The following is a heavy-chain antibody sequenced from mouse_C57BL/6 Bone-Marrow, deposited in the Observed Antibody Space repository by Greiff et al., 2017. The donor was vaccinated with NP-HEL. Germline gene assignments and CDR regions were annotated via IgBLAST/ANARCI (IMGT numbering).Heavy chain of an antibody. D-gene: IGHD2-2*01. CDR3: ARGEDGYDVTWFAY. J-gene: IGHJ3*01. V-gene: IGHV1-78*01. CDR1: GYTFTDHT. CDR2: IYPRDGST. Sequence: VKLQESDAELVKPGASVKISCKVSGYTFTDHTIHWMKQRPEQGLEWIGYIYPRDGSTKYNEKFKGKATLTADKSSSTAYMQLNSLTSEDSAVYFCARGEDGYDVTWFAYWGQGTLVTVSA.